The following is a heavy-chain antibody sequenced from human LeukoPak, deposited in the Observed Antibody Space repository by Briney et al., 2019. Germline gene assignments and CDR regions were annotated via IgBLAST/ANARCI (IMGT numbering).Heavy chain of an antibody. Sequence: PGGSLRLSRAASGFSFSSYGIHWVRQAPGKGLEWVAFINYNGNNKYYADSVKGRFTISRDNSKNTVYLEMNSLRDGDTAVYYCARDRDTRSYYILYWGQGTLVTVSS. CDR1: GFSFSSYG. CDR3: ARDRDTRSYYILY. D-gene: IGHD3-10*01. J-gene: IGHJ4*02. CDR2: INYNGNNK. V-gene: IGHV3-30*02.